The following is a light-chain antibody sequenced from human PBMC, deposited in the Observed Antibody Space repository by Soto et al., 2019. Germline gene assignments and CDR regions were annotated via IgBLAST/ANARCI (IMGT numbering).Light chain of an antibody. V-gene: IGKV3-20*01. CDR3: QHYGNSPLT. J-gene: IGKJ5*01. CDR1: QSVSSSQ. Sequence: EIVLTQSACTLSWSAGEGATLSWRAGQSVSSSQLAWYQQKHGQAPRLVVYGASSRATGIPERFSGSVYETDFTLSISRLETEDFAVYYCQHYGNSPLTFGQGTRLEIK. CDR2: GAS.